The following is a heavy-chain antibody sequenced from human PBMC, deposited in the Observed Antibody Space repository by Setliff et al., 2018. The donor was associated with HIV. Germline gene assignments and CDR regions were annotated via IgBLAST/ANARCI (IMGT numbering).Heavy chain of an antibody. V-gene: IGHV4-31*03. Sequence: SETLSLTCTVTGGSISSGGFYWTWIRQHPGKGLEWIGYIYNTGSTYHSPSLESRVTISIDTSKNQFSLKLSSVTAADTAVYYCARRIDNSGSLPAKNWFDTWGQGRLVTVSS. CDR2: IYNTGST. D-gene: IGHD3-10*01. CDR1: GGSISSGGFY. CDR3: ARRIDNSGSLPAKNWFDT. J-gene: IGHJ5*02.